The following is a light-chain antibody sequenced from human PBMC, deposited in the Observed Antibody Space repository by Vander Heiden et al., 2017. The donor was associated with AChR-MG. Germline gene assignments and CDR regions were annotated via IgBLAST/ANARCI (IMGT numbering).Light chain of an antibody. V-gene: IGLV1-47*01. CDR3: AAWDDRMNTWF. CDR2: RND. Sequence: SALTQPPSASGTPGPRVTMSCSGSRSNIGINHVYWYQQFPGMAPRLLIYRNDQRPSGVPDRFSGSKSGTSASLAVSGLRSEDEADYYCAAWDDRMNTWFFGGGTKVTVL. J-gene: IGLJ3*02. CDR1: RSNIGINH.